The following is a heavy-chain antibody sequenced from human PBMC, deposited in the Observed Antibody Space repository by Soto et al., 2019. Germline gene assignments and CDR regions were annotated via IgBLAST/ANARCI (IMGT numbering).Heavy chain of an antibody. CDR2: ISYDGSNK. Sequence: GGSLRLSCAASGSTFSSYAMHWVRQAPGKGLEWVAVISYDGSNKYYADSVKGRFTISRDNSKNTLYLQMNSLRAEDTAVYYCARVLDGLDYWGQGTLVTVSS. CDR1: GSTFSSYA. D-gene: IGHD1-1*01. J-gene: IGHJ4*02. CDR3: ARVLDGLDY. V-gene: IGHV3-30-3*01.